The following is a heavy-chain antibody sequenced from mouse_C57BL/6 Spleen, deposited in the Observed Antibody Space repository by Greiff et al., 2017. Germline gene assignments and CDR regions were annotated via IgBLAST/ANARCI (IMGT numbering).Heavy chain of an antibody. CDR1: GYTFTDYN. CDR2: INPNNGGT. Sequence: EVQLQESGPELVKPGASVKIPCKASGYTFTDYNMDWVKQSHGKSLEWIGDINPNNGGTIYNQKFKGKATLTVDKSSSTAYMELRSLTSEDTAVYYCARHYYGSSYQYYYAMDYWGQGTSVTVSS. D-gene: IGHD1-1*01. V-gene: IGHV1-18*01. CDR3: ARHYYGSSYQYYYAMDY. J-gene: IGHJ4*01.